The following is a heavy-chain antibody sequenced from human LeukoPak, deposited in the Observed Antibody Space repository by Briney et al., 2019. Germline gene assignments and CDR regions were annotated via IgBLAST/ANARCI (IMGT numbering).Heavy chain of an antibody. V-gene: IGHV1-69*13. CDR3: AREGDGYKNFDY. D-gene: IGHD5-24*01. CDR2: IIPIFGTA. Sequence: ASVKVSCKASGGTFSSYAISWVRQAPGQGLEWMGGIIPIFGTANYAQKFQGRVTITADESTSTAYMELSSLRSEDTAVYYCAREGDGYKNFDYWGQGTQVTVSS. CDR1: GGTFSSYA. J-gene: IGHJ4*02.